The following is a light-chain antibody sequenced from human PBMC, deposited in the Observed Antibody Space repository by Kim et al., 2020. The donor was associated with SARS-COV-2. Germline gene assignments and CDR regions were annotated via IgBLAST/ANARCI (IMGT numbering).Light chain of an antibody. J-gene: IGKJ4*01. CDR3: KQREDWTIT. V-gene: IGKV3-11*01. Sequence: EIVLTQSPATLSLSPGERATLSCRASQSVSTSVAWFQHKPGQAPRLLIHDASYRATGIPARFSGSGSGTDFTLTITGLQAEDFAVYYCKQREDWTITFGGGTKVDIK. CDR2: DAS. CDR1: QSVSTS.